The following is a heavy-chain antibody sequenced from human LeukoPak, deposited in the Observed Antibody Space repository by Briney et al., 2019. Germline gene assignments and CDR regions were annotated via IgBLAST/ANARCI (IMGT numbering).Heavy chain of an antibody. CDR2: INPNSGGT. Sequence: ASVKVSCKASGYTFTGDYMHWVRQAPGQGLEWMGWINPNSGGTNYTQKFQGRVTMTRDTSITTAYMELSSLRSDDTAVFYCARGAYDGRYVDYWGQGTLVTVSS. CDR1: GYTFTGDY. D-gene: IGHD6-19*01. CDR3: ARGAYDGRYVDY. V-gene: IGHV1-2*02. J-gene: IGHJ4*02.